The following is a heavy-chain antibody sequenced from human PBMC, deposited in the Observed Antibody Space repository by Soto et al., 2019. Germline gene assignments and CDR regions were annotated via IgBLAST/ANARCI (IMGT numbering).Heavy chain of an antibody. J-gene: IGHJ4*02. Sequence: QITLKESGPTLVKPTQPLTLTCTFSGFSLSTSEVGVGWIRQPPGKALEWLALLYWDDDKRYNQSLKSRLTIPKDNSKNQVVLTLTNMDPVDTATYYCVHRDSMGGNSWLPGHWGQGTLVTVSS. CDR1: GFSLSTSEVG. CDR3: VHRDSMGGNSWLPGH. V-gene: IGHV2-5*02. CDR2: LYWDDDK. D-gene: IGHD6-13*01.